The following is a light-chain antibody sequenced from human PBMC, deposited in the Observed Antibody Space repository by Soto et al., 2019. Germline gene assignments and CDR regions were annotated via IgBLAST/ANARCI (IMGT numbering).Light chain of an antibody. CDR2: VAS. J-gene: IGKJ1*01. V-gene: IGKV3-20*01. Sequence: EIVLTQSPGTLSLSPGERATLSCRASQSVSSSYLAWYQQKPGQAPRLLIYVASSRATGIPDRFSGSGSGTDFTLTISRLEPEDFAVYYCQQYGSSPTWTFGQGTKVEI. CDR3: QQYGSSPTWT. CDR1: QSVSSSY.